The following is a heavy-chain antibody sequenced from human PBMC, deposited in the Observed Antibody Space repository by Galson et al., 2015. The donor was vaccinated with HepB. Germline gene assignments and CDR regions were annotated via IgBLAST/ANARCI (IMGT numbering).Heavy chain of an antibody. D-gene: IGHD6-13*01. J-gene: IGHJ4*02. CDR1: GFTFSSYD. CDR3: ARGKIAAAGPTFDY. Sequence: SLRLSCAASGFTFSSYDMHWVRQATGKGLEWVSAIGTAGDPYYPGSVKGRFTISRENAKNSLYLQMNSLRAGDTAVYYCARGKIAAAGPTFDYWGQGTLVTVSS. V-gene: IGHV3-13*05. CDR2: IGTAGDP.